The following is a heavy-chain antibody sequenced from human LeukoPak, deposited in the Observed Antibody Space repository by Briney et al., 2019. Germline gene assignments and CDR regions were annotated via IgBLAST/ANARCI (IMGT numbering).Heavy chain of an antibody. CDR3: ARETIRGYSYGDDAFDT. CDR1: GGSVSSGSYY. V-gene: IGHV4-61*01. J-gene: IGHJ3*02. D-gene: IGHD5-18*01. Sequence: SETLSLTCTVSGGSVSSGSYYWSWIRQPPGKGLEWIGYIYYSGSTNYNPSLKSRVTISVDTSKNQFSLKLSSVTAADTAVYYCARETIRGYSYGDDAFDTWGQGTMVTVSS. CDR2: IYYSGST.